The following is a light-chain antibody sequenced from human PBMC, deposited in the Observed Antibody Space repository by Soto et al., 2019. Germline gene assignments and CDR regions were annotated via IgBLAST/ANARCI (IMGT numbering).Light chain of an antibody. CDR3: QQRSNWPPT. CDR2: DAS. V-gene: IGKV3-11*01. J-gene: IGKJ5*01. Sequence: EIVLRQSPATLSLSPGERATLSCRASQSVSSYLAWYQQKPGQAPRLLLYDASNRATGIPARFSGSGSGTDFTPTISSLEPEDFAVYYCQQRSNWPPTFGQGTRLEIK. CDR1: QSVSSY.